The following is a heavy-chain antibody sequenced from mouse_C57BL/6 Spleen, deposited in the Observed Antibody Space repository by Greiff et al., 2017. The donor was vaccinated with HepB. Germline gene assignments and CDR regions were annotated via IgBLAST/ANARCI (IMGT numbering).Heavy chain of an antibody. CDR1: GYTFTSYW. V-gene: IGHV1-69*01. Sequence: QVQLKQPGAELVMPGASVKLSCKASGYTFTSYWMHWVKQRPGQGLEWIGEIDPSDSYTNYNQKFKGKSTLTVDKSSSTAYMQLSSLTSEDSAVYYCASAGTGYAMDYWGQGTSVTVSS. CDR3: ASAGTGYAMDY. CDR2: IDPSDSYT. D-gene: IGHD3-3*01. J-gene: IGHJ4*01.